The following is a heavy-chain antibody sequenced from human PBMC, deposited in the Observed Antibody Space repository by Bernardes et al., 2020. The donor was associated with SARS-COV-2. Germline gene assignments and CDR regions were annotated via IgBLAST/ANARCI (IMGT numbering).Heavy chain of an antibody. Sequence: SETLSLTCTVSGGSISSYYWSWIRQPPGKGLEWIGYIYYSGSTNYNPSLKSRVTISVDTSKNQFSLKLSSVTAADTAVYYCARGLAQKNFDYWGQGTLVTVSS. V-gene: IGHV4-59*01. CDR2: IYYSGST. CDR3: ARGLAQKNFDY. J-gene: IGHJ4*02. D-gene: IGHD6-19*01. CDR1: GGSISSYY.